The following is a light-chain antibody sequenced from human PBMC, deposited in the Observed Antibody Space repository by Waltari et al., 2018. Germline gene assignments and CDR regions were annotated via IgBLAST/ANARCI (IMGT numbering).Light chain of an antibody. CDR2: DIN. J-gene: IGLJ3*02. CDR3: CSCVGRNIYWV. V-gene: IGLV2-11*01. CDR1: SSDVGANTF. Sequence: QSALTQPRSVSGSPGQSVTISRTGTSSDVGANTFVSCYQHHPHKAPKLIIYDINNRPSVGPDRCSGSKSGNPASLTISGLQAEDEADYYCCSCVGRNIYWVFGGGTKLTVL.